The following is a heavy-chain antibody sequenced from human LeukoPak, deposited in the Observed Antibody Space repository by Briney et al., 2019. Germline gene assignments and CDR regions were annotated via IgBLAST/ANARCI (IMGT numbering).Heavy chain of an antibody. D-gene: IGHD2-15*01. CDR3: AREDCSGGSCFGY. CDR1: GFTFSSYW. V-gene: IGHV3-7*01. Sequence: QPGGSLRLSCAASGFTFSSYWMSWVRQAPGKGLEWVANIKQDGSEKYYVDSVKGRFTTSRDNAKNSLYLQMNSLRAEDTAVYYCAREDCSGGSCFGYWGQGTLVTVSS. J-gene: IGHJ4*02. CDR2: IKQDGSEK.